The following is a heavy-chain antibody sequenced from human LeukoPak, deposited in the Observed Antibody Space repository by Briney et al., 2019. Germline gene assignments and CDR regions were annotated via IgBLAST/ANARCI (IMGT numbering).Heavy chain of an antibody. Sequence: ASVKVSCKVSGYTLTELSIHWVRQAPGKGLEWMGGFDPEDGETIYAQKFQGRVTMTEDTSTDTAYMELSSLRSEDTAVYYCATGTYYYGSGSYPYWGQGTLVTVSS. CDR1: GYTLTELS. CDR3: ATGTYYYGSGSYPY. D-gene: IGHD3-10*01. CDR2: FDPEDGET. J-gene: IGHJ4*02. V-gene: IGHV1-24*01.